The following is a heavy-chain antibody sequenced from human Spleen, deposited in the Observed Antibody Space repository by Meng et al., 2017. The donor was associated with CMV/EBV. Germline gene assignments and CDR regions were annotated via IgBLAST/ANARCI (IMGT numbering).Heavy chain of an antibody. CDR2: IRYDGSNI. CDR3: AKDGHYYDSSGQSD. CDR1: GFIFSNYG. D-gene: IGHD3-22*01. J-gene: IGHJ4*02. Sequence: GESLKISCAASGFIFSNYGMHWVRQAPGKGLEWVAFIRYDGSNIYYTDSVKGRFTISRDNSKNTLYLQMGSLRAEDTAVYYCAKDGHYYDSSGQSDWGQGTLVTVSS. V-gene: IGHV3-30*02.